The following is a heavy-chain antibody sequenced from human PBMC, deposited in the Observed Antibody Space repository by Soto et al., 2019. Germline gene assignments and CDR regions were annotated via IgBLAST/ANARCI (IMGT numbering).Heavy chain of an antibody. CDR1: GGSISSGDYY. D-gene: IGHD1-1*01. CDR3: ARWPQLEPRFDY. Sequence: QVQLQESGPGLVKPSQTLSLTCTVSGGSISSGDYYWSWIRQHPGKGLEWIGYIYYRVSTDYNPSIKRRGTISVDTAKKQFSLKLRSVTAADTAVYYCARWPQLEPRFDYWGQGTLVTVSS. J-gene: IGHJ4*02. CDR2: IYYRVST. V-gene: IGHV4-31*03.